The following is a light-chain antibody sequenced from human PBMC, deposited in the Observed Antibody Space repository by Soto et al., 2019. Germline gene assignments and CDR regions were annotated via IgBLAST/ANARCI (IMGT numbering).Light chain of an antibody. CDR2: EVT. V-gene: IGLV2-14*01. J-gene: IGLJ1*01. CDR3: SSYSSSSTLYV. CDR1: SSDVGAYGY. Sequence: QSVLTQPASVSGSPGQSITISCTGTSSDVGAYGYVSCYQQHPGKAPQLMIYEVTNRPSGISYRFSGSKSGNTSSLTISGIQAGDEADYYCSSYSSSSTLYVFGTGTKVTVL.